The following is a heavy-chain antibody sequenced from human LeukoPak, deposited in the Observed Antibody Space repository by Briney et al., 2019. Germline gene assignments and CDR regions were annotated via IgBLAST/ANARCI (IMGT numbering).Heavy chain of an antibody. CDR3: ARGEKYSSSWSVGWFDP. V-gene: IGHV4-59*01. CDR1: GGSISIYY. CDR2: IYYSGST. D-gene: IGHD6-13*01. Sequence: PSEPLSLTCTVSGGSISIYYWSCIRQPPGRGREWFGYIYYSGSTNYNPSLKSRVTISVDTSKNQFSLKLSSVTAADTAVYYCARGEKYSSSWSVGWFDPWGQGTLVTVSS. J-gene: IGHJ5*02.